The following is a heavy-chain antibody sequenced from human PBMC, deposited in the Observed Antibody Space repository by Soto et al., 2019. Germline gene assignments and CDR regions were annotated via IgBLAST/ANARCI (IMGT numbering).Heavy chain of an antibody. Sequence: QVQLVESGGGVVQPGRSLRLSCAASGFTFSTYGMHWVRQAPGKGLEWVALISYDRSNKFYADSVKGRFTISRDNSKDTLYLQMNSLRAEDTAMYYCAKDRVDYYDILSDLHYWGQGTLVTVSS. D-gene: IGHD3-9*01. CDR2: ISYDRSNK. J-gene: IGHJ4*02. V-gene: IGHV3-30*18. CDR3: AKDRVDYYDILSDLHY. CDR1: GFTFSTYG.